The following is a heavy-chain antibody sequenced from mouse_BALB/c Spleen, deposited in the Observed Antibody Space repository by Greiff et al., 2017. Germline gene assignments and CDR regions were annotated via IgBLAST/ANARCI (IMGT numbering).Heavy chain of an antibody. J-gene: IGHJ2*01. CDR2: INPSNGGT. CDR3: TRSPY. CDR1: GYTFTSYY. V-gene: IGHV1S81*02. Sequence: VKLKQPGAELVKPGASVKLSCKASGYTFTSYYMYWVKQRPGQGLEWIGGINPSNGGTNFNEKFKSKATLTVDKSSSTAYMQLSSLTSEDSAVYYCTRSPYWGQGTTLTVSS.